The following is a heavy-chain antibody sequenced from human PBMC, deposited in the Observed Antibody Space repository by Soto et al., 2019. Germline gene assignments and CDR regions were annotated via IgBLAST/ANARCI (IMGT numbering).Heavy chain of an antibody. J-gene: IGHJ6*02. CDR1: GGSITSDF. CDR3: ATGPHTCEDG. CDR2: FHDGGTP. V-gene: IGHV4-59*01. Sequence: QVQLQESGPGLVKPSETLSLTCTVSGGSITSDFWTWIRQPPGKGLEWIGYFHDGGTPNYNPSLKSRVAMCVDTSRKQFSLQLRSVTAADTAIYYCATGPHTCEDGWGQGTTVTVS.